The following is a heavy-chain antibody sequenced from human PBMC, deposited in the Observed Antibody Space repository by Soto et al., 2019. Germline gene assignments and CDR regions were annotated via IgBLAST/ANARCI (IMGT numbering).Heavy chain of an antibody. CDR2: IWYDGSNK. D-gene: IGHD6-19*01. J-gene: IGHJ4*02. CDR3: ARDKHASGWYSYY. Sequence: QVQLVESGGGVVQPGRSLRLSCAASGFTFSSYGMHWVRQAPGKGLEWVAVIWYDGSNKYYADSVKGRFTISRDNSKNTLYLQMNSLRAEDTAVYYCARDKHASGWYSYYWGQGTLVTVSS. V-gene: IGHV3-33*01. CDR1: GFTFSSYG.